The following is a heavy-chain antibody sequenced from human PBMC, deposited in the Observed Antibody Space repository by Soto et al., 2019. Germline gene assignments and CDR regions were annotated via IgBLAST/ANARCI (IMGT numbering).Heavy chain of an antibody. D-gene: IGHD5-18*01. CDR2: IYYSGST. J-gene: IGHJ5*02. CDR3: ARARIQLSLNWFDP. CDR1: GGSISSYY. Sequence: SETLSLTCTVSGGSISSYYWSWIRQRPGKGLEWIGYIYYSGSTNYNPPLKSRVTISVDTSKNQFSLKLSSVTAADTAVYYCARARIQLSLNWFDPWGQGTLVTVSS. V-gene: IGHV4-59*01.